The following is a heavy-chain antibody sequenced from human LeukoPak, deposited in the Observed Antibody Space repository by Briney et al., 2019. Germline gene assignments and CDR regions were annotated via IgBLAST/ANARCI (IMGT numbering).Heavy chain of an antibody. CDR2: IIPIFGTT. J-gene: IGHJ4*02. D-gene: IGHD4-17*01. V-gene: IGHV1-69*13. CDR1: GGTFSSYA. Sequence: ASVKVSCKASGGTFSSYAITWVRQAPGQGLEWVGGIIPIFGTTKYAQKFQGRATITADASATTAYMELVSLTSGDTAVYYCARDASSYGGKSWGEGYWGQGTRVTVSS. CDR3: ARDASSYGGKSWGEGY.